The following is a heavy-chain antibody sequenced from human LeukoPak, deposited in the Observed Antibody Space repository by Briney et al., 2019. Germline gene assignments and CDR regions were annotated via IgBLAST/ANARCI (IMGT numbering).Heavy chain of an antibody. CDR2: IKQDGSEK. J-gene: IGHJ2*01. CDR1: GFTFSSYW. D-gene: IGHD6-25*01. Sequence: QPGGSLRLSCAASGFTFSSYWMSWVRQAPEKGLEWVANIKQDGSEKYYVDSVKGRFTISRDNAKNSLYLQMNSLRAEDTAVYYCARLAAYWYFDLWGRGTLVTVSS. V-gene: IGHV3-7*01. CDR3: ARLAAYWYFDL.